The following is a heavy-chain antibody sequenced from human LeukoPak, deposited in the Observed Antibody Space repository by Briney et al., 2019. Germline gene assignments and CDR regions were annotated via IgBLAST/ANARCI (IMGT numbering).Heavy chain of an antibody. D-gene: IGHD5-12*01. CDR3: ARDGKRGYSGYGPIDY. J-gene: IGHJ4*02. CDR1: GYTFTGYY. Sequence: ASVKVSCKASGYTFTGYYMHWVRQAPGQGLEWMRWINPNSGGTNYAQKFQGRVTMTRDTSISTAYMELSRLRSDDTAVYYCARDGKRGYSGYGPIDYWGQGTLVTVSS. V-gene: IGHV1-2*02. CDR2: INPNSGGT.